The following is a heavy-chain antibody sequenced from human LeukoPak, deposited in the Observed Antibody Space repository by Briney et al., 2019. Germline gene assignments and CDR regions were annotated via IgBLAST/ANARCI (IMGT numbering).Heavy chain of an antibody. V-gene: IGHV3-13*01. CDR2: IGIPGDT. J-gene: IGHJ4*02. D-gene: IGHD3-16*01. Sequence: GGSLRLSCAASGFIFNSYDMHWVRQPIGKGLEWVSLIGIPGDTDYVDSVKGRFTISRENAKNSLYLQMNSLRLADTAVYYCVRDGGGYFDSWGQGTLVTVSS. CDR1: GFIFNSYD. CDR3: VRDGGGYFDS.